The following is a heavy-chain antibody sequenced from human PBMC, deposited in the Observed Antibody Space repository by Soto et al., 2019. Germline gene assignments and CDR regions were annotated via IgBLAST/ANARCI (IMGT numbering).Heavy chain of an antibody. J-gene: IGHJ6*02. CDR2: IYYSGST. Sequence: SDTLSLTCPFSGVSISSYYWILLRPPPGKGLEWIGYIYYSGSTNYNPSLKSRVTISVDTSKNQFSLKLSSVTAADTAVYYCAREGWVRGVISPFYYYGMGVWGQGTTVTVS. CDR3: AREGWVRGVISPFYYYGMGV. V-gene: IGHV4-59*01. CDR1: GVSISSYY. D-gene: IGHD3-10*01.